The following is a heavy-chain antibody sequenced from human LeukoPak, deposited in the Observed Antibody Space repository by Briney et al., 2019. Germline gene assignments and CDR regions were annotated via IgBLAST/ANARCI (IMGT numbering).Heavy chain of an antibody. CDR1: GGSIRSYY. D-gene: IGHD6-13*01. J-gene: IGHJ4*02. Sequence: SETLSLTCTVSGGSIRSYYWSWIRQPPGGGLEGIGYTYYSGNTNYNPSLKSRVTISVDTSKNQFSLKLSSVTAADTAVYYCARHEGSWSYYFDYWGQGTLVTVSS. CDR2: TYYSGNT. V-gene: IGHV4-59*08. CDR3: ARHEGSWSYYFDY.